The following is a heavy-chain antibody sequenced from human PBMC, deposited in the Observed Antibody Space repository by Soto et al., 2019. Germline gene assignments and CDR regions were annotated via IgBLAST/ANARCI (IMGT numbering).Heavy chain of an antibody. CDR1: GGYFSGYY. J-gene: IGHJ3*02. V-gene: IGHV4-34*01. CDR2: INNSEST. CDR3: ARGRNYDILTGYYTNDAFDI. Sequence: SETLSLTCAVYGGYFSGYYWSWIRQPPGKGLERIGEINNSESTNYNPYLKSRVNITVDTSKNQFSLKLCFLTAADTAVYYFARGRNYDILTGYYTNDAFDIWGQGTMVT. D-gene: IGHD3-9*01.